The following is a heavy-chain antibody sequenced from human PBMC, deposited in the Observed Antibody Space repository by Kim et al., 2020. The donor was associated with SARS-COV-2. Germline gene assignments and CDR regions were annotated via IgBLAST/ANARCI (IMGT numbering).Heavy chain of an antibody. J-gene: IGHJ4*02. CDR1: GFTFSNAW. D-gene: IGHD5-12*01. Sequence: GGSLRLSCAASGFTFSNAWMSWVRQAPGKGLEWVGRIKSKTDGGTTDYAAPVKGRFTISRDDSKNTLYLQMNSLKTEDTAVYYCTTETQIVATIGRLGVGCDYWGQGTLVTVSS. CDR3: TTETQIVATIGRLGVGCDY. V-gene: IGHV3-15*01. CDR2: IKSKTDGGTT.